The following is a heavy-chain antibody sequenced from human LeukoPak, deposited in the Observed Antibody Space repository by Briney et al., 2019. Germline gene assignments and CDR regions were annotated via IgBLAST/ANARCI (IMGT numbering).Heavy chain of an antibody. J-gene: IGHJ4*02. CDR1: GFTFSSYS. CDR2: ISSSSSVM. V-gene: IGHV3-48*01. D-gene: IGHD6-13*01. CDR3: ASWAGTATGFSGPFDY. Sequence: GGSLRLSCAASGFTFSSYSMNWVRQAPGKGLEWLSHISSSSSVMYYADSVKGRFTISRDNAKNSLYLQMNSLIAEDTAVYYCASWAGTATGFSGPFDYWGQGTLVTVSS.